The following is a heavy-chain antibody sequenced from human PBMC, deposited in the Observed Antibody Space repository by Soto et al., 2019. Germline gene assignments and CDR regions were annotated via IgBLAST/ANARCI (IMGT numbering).Heavy chain of an antibody. D-gene: IGHD1-7*01. Sequence: ASVKVSCKASGYTFTGHFVHWVRQAPGQGLEWMGWINPNNGATNYTQKFQDWVTMTRDTSTSTVYLEMSRLRSDDTAVYYCARGATGTLTFYFDYWGQGALVTVSS. CDR2: INPNNGAT. CDR1: GYTFTGHF. V-gene: IGHV1-2*04. CDR3: ARGATGTLTFYFDY. J-gene: IGHJ4*02.